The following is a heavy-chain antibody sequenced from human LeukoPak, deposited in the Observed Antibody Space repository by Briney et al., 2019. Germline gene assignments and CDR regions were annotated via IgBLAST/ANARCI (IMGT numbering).Heavy chain of an antibody. CDR1: GITVDINY. J-gene: IGHJ3*01. CDR2: IYPSGKT. V-gene: IGHV3-66*01. Sequence: GGSLRLSCEASGITVDINYMTWVRQAPGKGLEWVSLIYPSGKTLYADSVKDRFSISRDSSKNTVYLHMNTLRAGDTAVYYCARDVSHDSSPYLDSFDVWGQGTMVTVAS. CDR3: ARDVSHDSSPYLDSFDV. D-gene: IGHD3-22*01.